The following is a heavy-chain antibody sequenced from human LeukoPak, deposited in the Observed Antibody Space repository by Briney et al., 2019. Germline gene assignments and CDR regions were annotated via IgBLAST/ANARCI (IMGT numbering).Heavy chain of an antibody. V-gene: IGHV3-48*01. D-gene: IGHD2-2*01. CDR2: ISTTGTTI. J-gene: IGHJ4*02. CDR1: GYTFSAYH. Sequence: PGGSLRLSCAASGYTFSAYHINWVRQAPGKGLEWISYISTTGTTIHYADSVKGRFAISRDNAKSSLYLQMNSLRAEDTAVYYRARSPPYCSTTTCYFDYWGQGTLVTVSS. CDR3: ARSPPYCSTTTCYFDY.